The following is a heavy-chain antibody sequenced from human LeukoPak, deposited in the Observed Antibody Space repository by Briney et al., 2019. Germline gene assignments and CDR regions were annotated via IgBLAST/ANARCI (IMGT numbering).Heavy chain of an antibody. Sequence: EGGRSLSLSCAASRFTFTNYGMRWVRQAPRKGMGHVSSISSNGGNTHYANSVQGRFTISRDNSKNRMYLQMGSLRAEDMAVYYYARLPVAAFDIWGQGTLVTVSS. CDR3: ARLPVAAFDI. J-gene: IGHJ3*02. V-gene: IGHV3-64*01. CDR2: ISSNGGNT. CDR1: RFTFTNYG. D-gene: IGHD1-14*01.